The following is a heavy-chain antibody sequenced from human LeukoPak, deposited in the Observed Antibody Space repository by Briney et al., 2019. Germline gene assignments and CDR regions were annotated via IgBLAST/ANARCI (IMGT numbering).Heavy chain of an antibody. J-gene: IGHJ4*02. V-gene: IGHV2-5*01. CDR2: IYWNDDN. D-gene: IGHD2-2*01. CDR3: ALCTSCDGFGVNFDY. CDR1: GFSLSTSGAG. Sequence: SGPTLVKPSQTLTLTCTFSGFSLSTSGAGVGWIRQPLGKALERLKIIYWNDDNRYTTSLKRRLTITKGTTKNQVVLTMTNIDPVDTATYYCALCTSCDGFGVNFDYWGQGTLVTVSS.